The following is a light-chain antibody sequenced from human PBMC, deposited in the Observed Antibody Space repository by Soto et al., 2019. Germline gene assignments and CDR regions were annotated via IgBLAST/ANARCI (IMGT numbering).Light chain of an antibody. Sequence: EIVMTQSPATLSVSPGERTTLSCRASQSVSTILAWYQQKPGQAPRLLIYGASTRATGIPVRFSGSGSGTEFTLTISSLQSEDSAVYYCQRYDNWPLTFGGGTKVDIK. J-gene: IGKJ4*01. V-gene: IGKV3-15*01. CDR1: QSVSTI. CDR2: GAS. CDR3: QRYDNWPLT.